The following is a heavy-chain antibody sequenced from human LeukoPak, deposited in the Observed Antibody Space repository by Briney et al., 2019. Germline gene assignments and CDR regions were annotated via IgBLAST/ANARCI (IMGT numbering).Heavy chain of an antibody. D-gene: IGHD5-12*01. CDR2: VFNNGGT. V-gene: IGHV4-59*01. CDR3: VASYGGYVLDY. Sequence: PSETLSLTCSVSGGSIGSYHWNWIRQPSGKGLEWIGIVFNNGGTMHNPSLKSRVAISVDTSKNQFAPKLSSVTAADTAVYYCVASYGGYVLDYWGQGALVIVSS. J-gene: IGHJ4*02. CDR1: GGSIGSYH.